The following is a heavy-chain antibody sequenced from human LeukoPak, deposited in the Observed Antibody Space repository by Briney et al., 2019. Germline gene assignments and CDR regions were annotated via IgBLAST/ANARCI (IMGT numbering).Heavy chain of an antibody. Sequence: GGSLRLSCTAPGFTFSSLWMGWVRQAPGKRLEWVANIAQGGSDKRYVDSVKGRFTVSRDNAKSSLYLQMNNLRVEDTAIYYCTRHGHYNVDRWGQGTLVTVSS. CDR2: IAQGGSDK. J-gene: IGHJ5*02. CDR1: GFTFSSLW. V-gene: IGHV3-7*01. CDR3: TRHGHYNVDR. D-gene: IGHD1-1*01.